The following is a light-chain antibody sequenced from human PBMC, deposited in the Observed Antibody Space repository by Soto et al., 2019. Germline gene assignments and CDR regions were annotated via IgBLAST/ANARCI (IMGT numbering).Light chain of an antibody. V-gene: IGLV1-47*01. CDR3: AAWDDTLSGLV. Sequence: QSVLTQPPSASGAPGQTVTLSCSGRSSNIGSNYVYWYQQLPETAPRLLLYRADQRPSGIPDRFSGSKSGTSASLAISGLRSEDEADYYCAAWDDTLSGLVFGGGTKLTVL. CDR2: RAD. CDR1: SSNIGSNY. J-gene: IGLJ2*01.